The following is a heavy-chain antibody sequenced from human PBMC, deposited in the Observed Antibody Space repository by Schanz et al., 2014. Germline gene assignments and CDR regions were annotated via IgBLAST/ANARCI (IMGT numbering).Heavy chain of an antibody. V-gene: IGHV3-23*01. CDR3: AKGRFGELSAFDI. Sequence: EVQLLESGGGLVQPGGSLRLSCAASGFTFSSYAMSWVRQAPGKGLEWVSTIGTSGGTNYAESVKGRFTISRDNSKNTLDLQMNSLRAEDTAVYYCAKGRFGELSAFDIWGQGTMVTVSS. CDR1: GFTFSSYA. CDR2: IGTSGGT. J-gene: IGHJ3*02. D-gene: IGHD3-10*01.